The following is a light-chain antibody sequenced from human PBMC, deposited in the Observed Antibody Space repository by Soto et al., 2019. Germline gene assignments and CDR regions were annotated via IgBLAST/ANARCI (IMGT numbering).Light chain of an antibody. CDR1: NSNIGNNV. Sequence: QSVLAQPPSVSAAPGQKVTISCSGSNSNIGNNVVSWYQHVPGAAPNLLPYDDNKRPSVIPDLFSGSTSGPSATLGITGLQTGDEGDYYCATWDSRLSVVIFGGGTKLTVL. CDR2: DDN. V-gene: IGLV1-51*01. J-gene: IGLJ2*01. CDR3: ATWDSRLSVVI.